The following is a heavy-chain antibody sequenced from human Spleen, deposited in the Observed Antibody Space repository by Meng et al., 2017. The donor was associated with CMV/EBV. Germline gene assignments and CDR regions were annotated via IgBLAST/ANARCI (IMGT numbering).Heavy chain of an antibody. V-gene: IGHV3-7*01. CDR1: GFTFSSYW. Sequence: GESLKISCAASGFTFSSYWMSWVRQAPGKGLEWVANIKQDGSEKYYVDSVKGRFTISRDNAKNSPYLQMNSLRAEDTAVYYCARDRGDYDILTGHYIRGMDVWGQGTTVTVSS. CDR3: ARDRGDYDILTGHYIRGMDV. CDR2: IKQDGSEK. D-gene: IGHD3-9*01. J-gene: IGHJ6*02.